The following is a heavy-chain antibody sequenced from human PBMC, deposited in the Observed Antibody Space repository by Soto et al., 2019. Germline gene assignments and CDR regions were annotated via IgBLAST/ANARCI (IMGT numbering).Heavy chain of an antibody. J-gene: IGHJ6*02. Sequence: GGSLRLSCAASGFTFSSYGMHWVRQAPGKGLEWVAVIWYDGSNKYYADSVKGRFTISRDNSKNTLYLQMNSLRAEDTAVYYCARDVEYSSSDYGMDVWGQGTLVTVSS. D-gene: IGHD6-6*01. CDR3: ARDVEYSSSDYGMDV. CDR1: GFTFSSYG. CDR2: IWYDGSNK. V-gene: IGHV3-33*01.